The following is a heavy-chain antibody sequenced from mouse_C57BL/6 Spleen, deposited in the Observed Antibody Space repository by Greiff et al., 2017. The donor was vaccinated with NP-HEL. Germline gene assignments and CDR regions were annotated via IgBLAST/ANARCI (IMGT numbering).Heavy chain of an antibody. CDR3: TRSPLTTVVEDY. V-gene: IGHV1-15*01. CDR2: IDPETGGT. J-gene: IGHJ2*01. Sequence: QVQLQQSGAELVRPGASVTLSCKASGYTFTDYEMHWVKQTPVHGLEWIGAIDPETGGTAYIQKFKGKAILTADKSSSTAYMELRSLTSEDSAVYYCTRSPLTTVVEDYWGQGTTLTVSS. CDR1: GYTFTDYE. D-gene: IGHD1-1*01.